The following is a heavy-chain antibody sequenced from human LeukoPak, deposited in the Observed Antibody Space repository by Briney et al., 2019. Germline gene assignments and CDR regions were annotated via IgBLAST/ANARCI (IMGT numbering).Heavy chain of an antibody. V-gene: IGHV1-8*02. CDR3: ARVGYGGNGEDDDY. Sequence: GASVKVSCKASGGTFSSYAISWVRQATGQGLEWMGWMNPNSGNTGYAQKFQGRVTMTRNTSISTAYMELSSLRSEDTAVYYCARVGYGGNGEDDDYWGQGTLVTVSS. CDR1: GGTFSSYA. J-gene: IGHJ4*02. CDR2: MNPNSGNT. D-gene: IGHD4-23*01.